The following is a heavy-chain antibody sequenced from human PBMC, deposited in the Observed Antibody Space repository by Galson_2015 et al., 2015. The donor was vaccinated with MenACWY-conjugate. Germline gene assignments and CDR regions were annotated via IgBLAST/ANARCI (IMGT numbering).Heavy chain of an antibody. CDR2: VYHGEAT. V-gene: IGHV4-4*08. CDR3: AGTSPGGMFFYRGMEV. CDR1: GGPINNYY. J-gene: IGHJ6*02. D-gene: IGHD3-16*02. Sequence: ATLSLTCTLSGGPINNYYWNWIRPSPGKGLEWLDYVYHGEATHYNPSLKGRLNISVDTSQSLFYLQLYSVTPSDTGVYYCAGTSPGGMFFYRGMEVLGQGTTVTVSS.